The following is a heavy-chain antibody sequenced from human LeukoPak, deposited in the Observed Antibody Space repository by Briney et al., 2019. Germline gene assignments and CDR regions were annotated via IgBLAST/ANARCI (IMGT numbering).Heavy chain of an antibody. V-gene: IGHV1-46*01. CDR3: ARDGERHYSNFESLVSPKYYYYYYYMDV. J-gene: IGHJ6*03. CDR2: INPSGGST. Sequence: ASVKVSCKASGYTFTSYYMHWVRQAPGQGLEWMGIINPSGGSTSYAQKFQGRVTMTRDMSTSTVYMELSSLRSEDTAVYYCARDGERHYSNFESLVSPKYYYYYYYMDVWGKGTTVTVSS. D-gene: IGHD4-11*01. CDR1: GYTFTSYY.